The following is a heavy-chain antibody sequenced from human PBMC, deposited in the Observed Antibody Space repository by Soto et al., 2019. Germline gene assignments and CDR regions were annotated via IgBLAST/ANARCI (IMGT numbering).Heavy chain of an antibody. CDR1: GGSFSGYY. J-gene: IGHJ3*02. Sequence: SETLSLTCAVYGGSFSGYYWSWIRQPPGKGLEWIGEINHSGSTNYNPSLKSRVTISVDTSKNQFSLKLSSVTAADTAVYHCARLAGDSSGWEDAFDIWGQGTMVT. CDR2: INHSGST. V-gene: IGHV4-34*01. CDR3: ARLAGDSSGWEDAFDI. D-gene: IGHD6-19*01.